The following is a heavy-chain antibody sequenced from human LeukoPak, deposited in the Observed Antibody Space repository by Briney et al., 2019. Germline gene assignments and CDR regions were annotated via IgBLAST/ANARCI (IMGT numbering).Heavy chain of an antibody. J-gene: IGHJ4*02. CDR3: AKGRRTGFVDY. V-gene: IGHV3-23*01. Sequence: GSLRLSCAASGFTFSSYAMSWVRQAPGKGLEWVSAISGSGGSTYYADSVKGRFTVSRDNSKSLLFLQMESLRHDDTGIYYCAKGRRTGFVDYWGQGALVTVSS. CDR2: ISGSGGST. CDR1: GFTFSSYA. D-gene: IGHD1-1*01.